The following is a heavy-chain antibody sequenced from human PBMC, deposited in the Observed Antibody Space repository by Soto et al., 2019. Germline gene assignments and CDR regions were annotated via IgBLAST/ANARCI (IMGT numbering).Heavy chain of an antibody. V-gene: IGHV3-48*02. D-gene: IGHD2-15*01. CDR3: ARAVRYCSGGSCYLADY. J-gene: IGHJ4*02. Sequence: PGGSLRLSCAASGFTFSSYSMNWVRQAPGKGLEWVSYISSSSSTIYYADSVKGRFTISRDNAKNSLYLQMNSLRDEDTAVYYCARAVRYCSGGSCYLADYWGQGTLVTVSS. CDR2: ISSSSSTI. CDR1: GFTFSSYS.